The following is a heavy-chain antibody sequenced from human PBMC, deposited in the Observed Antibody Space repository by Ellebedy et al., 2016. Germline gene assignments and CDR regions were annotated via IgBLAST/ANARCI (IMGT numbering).Heavy chain of an antibody. CDR3: AKDQTGYYRPFDN. V-gene: IGHV3-23*01. D-gene: IGHD3-9*01. Sequence: GGSLRLXXAASGFIFSNYYMHWVRQAPGKGLEWVSSISGSGSHTYYADSVKGRFTISRANSENTFYLHMDSLRAEDTAFYYCAKDQTGYYRPFDNWGQGTLVTVSS. J-gene: IGHJ4*02. CDR1: GFIFSNYY. CDR2: ISGSGSHT.